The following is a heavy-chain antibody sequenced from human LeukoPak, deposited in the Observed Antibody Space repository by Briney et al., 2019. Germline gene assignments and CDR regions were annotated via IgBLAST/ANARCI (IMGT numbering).Heavy chain of an antibody. CDR2: ISSSSSYI. J-gene: IGHJ6*02. V-gene: IGHV3-21*01. D-gene: IGHD2-2*01. CDR3: ARIPCSSTSCYADYYYGMDV. CDR1: GFSLSAYN. Sequence: GGSLRLSCEGSGFSLSAYNMNWVRQAPGKGLEWVSSISSSSSYIYYADSVKGRFTISRDNAKNSLYLQMNSLRAEDTAVYYCARIPCSSTSCYADYYYGMDVWGQGTTVTVSS.